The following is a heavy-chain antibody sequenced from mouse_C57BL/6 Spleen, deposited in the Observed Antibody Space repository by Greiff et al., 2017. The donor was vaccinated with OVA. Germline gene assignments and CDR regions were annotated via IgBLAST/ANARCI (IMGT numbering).Heavy chain of an antibody. Sequence: EVKVVESGGGLVKPGGSLKLSCAASGFTFSSYAMSWVRQTPEKRLEWVATISDGGSSTYYPDNVKGRFTISRDNAKNNLYLQMSHLKSEDTAMYYCARGDTTGYFDYWGQGTTLTVSS. J-gene: IGHJ2*01. D-gene: IGHD1-1*01. V-gene: IGHV5-4*03. CDR3: ARGDTTGYFDY. CDR2: ISDGGSST. CDR1: GFTFSSYA.